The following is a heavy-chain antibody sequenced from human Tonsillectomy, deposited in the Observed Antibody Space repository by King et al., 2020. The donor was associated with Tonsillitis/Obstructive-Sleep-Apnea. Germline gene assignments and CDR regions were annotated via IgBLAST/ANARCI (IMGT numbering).Heavy chain of an antibody. V-gene: IGHV3-23*01. D-gene: IGHD3-3*01. Sequence: VHLLESGGGLVQPGGSLSLSCAASGFTFSSYAMSWVRQAPGKGLEWVSAISGGGGSTYYADSVKGRFTISRDNSKNTLYLQMNSLRAEDTAVYYCANPRGDFWSGYYPFDYWGQGTLVIVSS. CDR3: ANPRGDFWSGYYPFDY. CDR2: ISGGGGST. J-gene: IGHJ4*02. CDR1: GFTFSSYA.